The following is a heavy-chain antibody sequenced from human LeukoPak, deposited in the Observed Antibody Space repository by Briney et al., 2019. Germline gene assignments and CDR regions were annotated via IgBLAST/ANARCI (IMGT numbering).Heavy chain of an antibody. CDR1: GFTFSSYW. V-gene: IGHV3-7*01. CDR2: IKQDGSEK. D-gene: IGHD3-10*01. J-gene: IGHJ6*03. Sequence: GGSLRLSCAASGFTFSSYWMSWVRQAPGKGLEWVANIKQDGSEKYYVDSVKGRFTISRDNAKNSLYLQMNSLRAEDTAVYYCARGSYGSGSYYNYYYYYYMDVWGKGTTVTVSS. CDR3: ARGSYGSGSYYNYYYYYYMDV.